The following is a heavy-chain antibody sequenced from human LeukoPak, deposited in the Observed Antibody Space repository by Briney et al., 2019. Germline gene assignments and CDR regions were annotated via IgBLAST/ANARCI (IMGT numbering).Heavy chain of an antibody. D-gene: IGHD6-13*01. CDR2: IYYSGST. J-gene: IGHJ4*02. Sequence: PSETLSLTCTVSGGSVSSVGYYWSWIRQRPGKGLEWIGYIYYSGSTYYNPSLKSRVTISVDTSKNQFSLKLSSVTAADTAVYYCARGSSWFDYWGQGALVTVSS. V-gene: IGHV4-31*03. CDR3: ARGSSWFDY. CDR1: GGSVSSVGYY.